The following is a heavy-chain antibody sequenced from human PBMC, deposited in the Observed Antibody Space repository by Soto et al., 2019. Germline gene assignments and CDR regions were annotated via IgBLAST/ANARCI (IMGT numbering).Heavy chain of an antibody. CDR1: GYTFTSYY. Sequence: ASVKVSCKASGYTFTSYYMHWVRQAPGQGLEWMGIINPSGGSTSCAQKFQGRVTMTRDTSTSTVYMELSSLRSEDTAVYYCAREGITMIVGSYYFDYWGQGTLVTVSS. J-gene: IGHJ4*02. D-gene: IGHD3-22*01. CDR3: AREGITMIVGSYYFDY. CDR2: INPSGGST. V-gene: IGHV1-46*03.